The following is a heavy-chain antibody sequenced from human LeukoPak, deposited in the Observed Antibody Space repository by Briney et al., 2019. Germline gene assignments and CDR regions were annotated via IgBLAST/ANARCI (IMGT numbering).Heavy chain of an antibody. CDR3: ASLGKLYYYDSSGPSGSYAFDI. CDR2: INPNSGGT. CDR1: GYTFTDYY. Sequence: ASVKVSCKASGYTFTDYYMHWVRQAPGQGLEWMGWINPNSGGTNYAQKFQGRVTMTRDTSISTAYMELRSLRSDDTAVYYCASLGKLYYYDSSGPSGSYAFDIWGQGTMVTVSS. D-gene: IGHD3-22*01. J-gene: IGHJ3*02. V-gene: IGHV1-2*02.